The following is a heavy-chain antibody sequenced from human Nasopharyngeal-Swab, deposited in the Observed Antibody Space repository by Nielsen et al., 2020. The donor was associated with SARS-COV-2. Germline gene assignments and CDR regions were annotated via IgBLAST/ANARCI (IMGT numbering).Heavy chain of an antibody. CDR1: GGSFSGYY. Sequence: SETLSLTCAVYGGSFSGYYWSWIRQPPGKGLEWIGEINHSGSTNYNPSLKSRVTISVDTSKNQFSLKLSSVTAADTAVYYCARGPHHGGFDYWGQGTLVTFSS. D-gene: IGHD3-16*01. CDR3: ARGPHHGGFDY. J-gene: IGHJ4*02. V-gene: IGHV4-34*01. CDR2: INHSGST.